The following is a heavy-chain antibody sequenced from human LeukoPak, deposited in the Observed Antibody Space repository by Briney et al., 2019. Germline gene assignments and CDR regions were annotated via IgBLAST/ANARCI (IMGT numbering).Heavy chain of an antibody. D-gene: IGHD1-7*01. CDR2: IYYSGST. Sequence: SQTLSLTCTVSGGSISSGDYYWSWIRQPPGKGLEWIGYIYYSGSTYYNPSLKSRVAISVDTSKNQFSLKLSSVTAADTAVYYCARTATGTTGGFDYWGQGTLVTVSS. CDR3: ARTATGTTGGFDY. V-gene: IGHV4-30-4*01. CDR1: GGSISSGDYY. J-gene: IGHJ4*02.